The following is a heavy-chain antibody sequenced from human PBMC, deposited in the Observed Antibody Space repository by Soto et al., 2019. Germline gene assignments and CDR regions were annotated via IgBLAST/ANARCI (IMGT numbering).Heavy chain of an antibody. CDR1: GYTFTSYA. D-gene: IGHD3-9*01. Sequence: QVQLVQSGAEVKKPGASVKVSCKASGYTFTSYAMHWVREAPGQRLEWMGWINAGNGNTKYSQKFQGRVTITRDTSASTAYMELSSLRSEDTAVHYCVRGTYYDIWWFDPWGQGTLVTLSS. J-gene: IGHJ5*02. V-gene: IGHV1-3*01. CDR2: INAGNGNT. CDR3: VRGTYYDIWWFDP.